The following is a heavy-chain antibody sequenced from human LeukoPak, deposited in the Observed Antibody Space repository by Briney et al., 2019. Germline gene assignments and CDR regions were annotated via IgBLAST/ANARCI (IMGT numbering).Heavy chain of an antibody. CDR2: IYSGGST. D-gene: IGHD4-17*01. J-gene: IGHJ4*02. V-gene: IGHV3-53*01. CDR3: ATTGTTGTGDY. Sequence: SGGSLRLSCAASGFTVSSNYMSCVRQAPGKGLEWVSVIYSGGSTYYADSVKGRFTISRDNSKNTLYLQMNSLRAEDTAVYYCATTGTTGTGDYWGQGTLVTVSS. CDR1: GFTVSSNY.